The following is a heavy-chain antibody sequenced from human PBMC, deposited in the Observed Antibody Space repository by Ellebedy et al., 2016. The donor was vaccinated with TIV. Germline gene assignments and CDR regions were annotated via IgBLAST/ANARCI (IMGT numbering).Heavy chain of an antibody. CDR3: AKRVTMVREVITYYHYAMDV. Sequence: GESLKISCVASGFTFSSYAMSWVRQAPGKGLEWVSSLSGGGGSTYYADSVKGRFTISRDNSKNTLYLQMNSLRAEDTAVYYCAKRVTMVREVITYYHYAMDVWGQGTTVTVSS. CDR2: LSGGGGST. J-gene: IGHJ6*02. CDR1: GFTFSSYA. D-gene: IGHD3-10*01. V-gene: IGHV3-23*01.